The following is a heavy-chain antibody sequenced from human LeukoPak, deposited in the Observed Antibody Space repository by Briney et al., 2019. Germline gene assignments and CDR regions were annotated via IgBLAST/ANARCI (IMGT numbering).Heavy chain of an antibody. D-gene: IGHD6-19*01. CDR1: GGSISSSGYY. CDR3: ARHVSGWYNF. CDR2: INYSGST. J-gene: IGHJ4*02. Sequence: PSETLSLTCTVSGGSISSSGYYWAWIRQPPGKGLEWIASINYSGSTYYNPSLRSRVTISADTSKNQFSLKVSSLTAADTAVYYCARHVSGWYNFWGQGTLLTVSS. V-gene: IGHV4-39*01.